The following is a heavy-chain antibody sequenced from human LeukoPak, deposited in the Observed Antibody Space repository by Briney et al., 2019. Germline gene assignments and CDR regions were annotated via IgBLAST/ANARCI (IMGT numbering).Heavy chain of an antibody. CDR2: IQYDGSNQ. D-gene: IGHD3-10*02. CDR3: AELGITMIGGV. CDR1: PFTFSSYG. V-gene: IGHV3-30*02. Sequence: GGSLRLSCAASPFTFSSYGMHWVRQAPGKGLEWVAYIQYDGSNQQYADSVKGRFTISRDNAKNSLYLQMNSLRAEGTAVYYCAELGITMIGGVWGKGTTVTISS. J-gene: IGHJ6*04.